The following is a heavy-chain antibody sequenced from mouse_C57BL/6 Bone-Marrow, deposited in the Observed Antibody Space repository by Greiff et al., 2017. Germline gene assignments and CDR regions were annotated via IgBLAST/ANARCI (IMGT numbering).Heavy chain of an antibody. CDR1: GYTFTDYE. CDR3: TRAYYGNLDY. D-gene: IGHD2-10*01. J-gene: IGHJ2*01. V-gene: IGHV1-15*01. CDR2: IDPETGGT. Sequence: QVQLKQSGAELVRPGASVTLSCKASGYTFTDYEMHWVKQTPVHGLEWIGAIDPETGGTAYNQKFKGKAILTADTSSSTAYMELRSLTSEDSAVYYCTRAYYGNLDYWGQGTTLTVSS.